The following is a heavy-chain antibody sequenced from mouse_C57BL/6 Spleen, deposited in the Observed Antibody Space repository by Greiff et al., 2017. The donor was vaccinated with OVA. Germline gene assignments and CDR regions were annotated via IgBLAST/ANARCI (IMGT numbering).Heavy chain of an antibody. D-gene: IGHD3-2*02. Sequence: VKLQESGPELVKPGASVKISCKASGYAFSSSWMNWVKQRPGKGLEWIGRIYPGDGDTNYNGKFKGKATLTADKSSSTAYMQLSSLTSEDSAVYFCARRDSSGYDAMDYWGQGTSVTVSS. CDR3: ARRDSSGYDAMDY. CDR1: GYAFSSSW. V-gene: IGHV1-82*01. J-gene: IGHJ4*01. CDR2: IYPGDGDT.